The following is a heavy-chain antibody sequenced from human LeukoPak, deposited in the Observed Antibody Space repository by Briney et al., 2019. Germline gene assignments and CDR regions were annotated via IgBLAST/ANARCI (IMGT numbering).Heavy chain of an antibody. Sequence: SETLSLTCTVSGYSISSGYYWGWIRPPPGKGLEWIGSIYYSGSTYYNPSLKSRVTISVDTSKNQFSLKLSSVTAADTAVYYCARDLVGRDGYGTDDYWGRGTLVTVSS. D-gene: IGHD5-24*01. V-gene: IGHV4-38-2*02. J-gene: IGHJ4*02. CDR3: ARDLVGRDGYGTDDY. CDR2: IYYSGST. CDR1: GYSISSGYY.